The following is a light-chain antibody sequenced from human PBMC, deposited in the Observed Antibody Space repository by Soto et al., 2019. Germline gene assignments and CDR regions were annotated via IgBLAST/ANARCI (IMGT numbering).Light chain of an antibody. Sequence: DIVMTQSPESLAVSLGERATINCKSSQSVLYNSNNKNYLAWYQQKPGQTPNLLIYWASTRKSGVPDRFSGSGSGTDFTLTISSLQAEDVAVYYCQQYYGHPPTFGQGTRLEIK. CDR2: WAS. CDR3: QQYYGHPPT. J-gene: IGKJ5*01. CDR1: QSVLYNSNNKNY. V-gene: IGKV4-1*01.